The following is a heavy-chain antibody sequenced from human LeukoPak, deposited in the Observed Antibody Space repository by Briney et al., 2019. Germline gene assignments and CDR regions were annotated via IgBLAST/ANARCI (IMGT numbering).Heavy chain of an antibody. V-gene: IGHV1-69*02. D-gene: IGHD3-22*01. Sequence: SVKLSCKASGGTFSSYTISWVRQAPGQGLEWMGRIIPILGIANYAQKFQGRVTITADKSTSTAYMELSSLRSEDTAVYYCARLSDSSGYYYLQDFDYWGQGTLVTVSS. CDR1: GGTFSSYT. CDR3: ARLSDSSGYYYLQDFDY. CDR2: IIPILGIA. J-gene: IGHJ4*02.